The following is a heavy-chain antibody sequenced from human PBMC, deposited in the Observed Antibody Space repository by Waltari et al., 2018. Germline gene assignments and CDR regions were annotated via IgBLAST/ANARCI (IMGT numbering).Heavy chain of an antibody. Sequence: QVQLVQSGAEVKKPGSSVKVSCKESGGTFSSYAISWVRQAPGQGLEWMGGIIPIFCTANYAQKFQGRVTITADESTSTAYMELSSLRSEDTAVYYCAGSRDGYNYFDYWGQGTLVTVSS. V-gene: IGHV1-69*13. CDR2: IIPIFCTA. CDR1: GGTFSSYA. J-gene: IGHJ4*02. CDR3: AGSRDGYNYFDY. D-gene: IGHD5-12*01.